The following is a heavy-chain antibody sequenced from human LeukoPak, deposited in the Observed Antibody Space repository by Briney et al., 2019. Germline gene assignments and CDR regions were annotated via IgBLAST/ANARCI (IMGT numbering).Heavy chain of an antibody. D-gene: IGHD6-13*01. Sequence: GVSRKISCKGSGYTFTNYWIGWVRQMPGKGLEWMGIIYPDDSDSRYSPSFQGRVTISADKSITTAYLQWSSLKASDTAMYYCARRGGSSWYYFDYWGQGTLVTVSS. CDR2: IYPDDSDS. CDR3: ARRGGSSWYYFDY. J-gene: IGHJ4*02. CDR1: GYTFTNYW. V-gene: IGHV5-51*01.